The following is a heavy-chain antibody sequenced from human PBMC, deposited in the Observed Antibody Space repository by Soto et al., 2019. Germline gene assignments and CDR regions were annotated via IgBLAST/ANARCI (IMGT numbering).Heavy chain of an antibody. CDR1: GFTFSNAW. D-gene: IGHD1-26*01. J-gene: IGHJ5*02. V-gene: IGHV3-15*01. CDR2: IKSKTDGGTT. Sequence: GGSLRLSCAASGFTFSNAWMSWVRQAPGKGLEWVGRIKSKTDGGTTDYAAPVKGRFTISRDDSKNTLYLQMNSLKTEDTAVYYCTSYSGSYDAWFDPWGQGTLVTVSS. CDR3: TSYSGSYDAWFDP.